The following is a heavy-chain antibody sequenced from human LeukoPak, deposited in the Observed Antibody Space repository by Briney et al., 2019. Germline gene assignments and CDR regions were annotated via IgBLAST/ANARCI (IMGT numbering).Heavy chain of an antibody. V-gene: IGHV4-39*01. CDR2: IYYSGGT. CDR3: ARQGYYYDSSGYYVFFDY. CDR1: GGSISSSSYY. J-gene: IGHJ4*02. Sequence: PSETLSLTCTVSGGSISSSSYYWGWIRQPPGKGLEWIGSIYYSGGTYYNPSLKSRVTISVDTSKNQFSLKLSSVTAADTAVYYCARQGYYYDSSGYYVFFDYWGQGTLVTVSS. D-gene: IGHD3-22*01.